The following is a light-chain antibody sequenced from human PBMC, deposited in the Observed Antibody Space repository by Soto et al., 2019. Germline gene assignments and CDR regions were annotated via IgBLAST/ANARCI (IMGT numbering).Light chain of an antibody. CDR1: QSLLHSSGHNC. CDR2: FGS. V-gene: IGKV2-28*01. CDR3: MQTLQTPLP. J-gene: IGKJ4*01. Sequence: DSVMTQSPLSLPVTPGEPASISCRSSQSLLHSSGHNCLDWYLQKPGQSPQLLIYFGSNRASGVPDRVSGSGSGTDFTLKISRVEAEDVGLYYCMQTLQTPLPFGGGTKVEIK.